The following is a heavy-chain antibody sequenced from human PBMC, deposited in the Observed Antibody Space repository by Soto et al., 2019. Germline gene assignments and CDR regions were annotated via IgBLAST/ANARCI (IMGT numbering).Heavy chain of an antibody. D-gene: IGHD3-22*01. Sequence: GGSLRLSCAASGFTFSSYAMSWVRQAPGKGLEWVSAISGSGGSTYYADSVKGRFTISRDNSKNTLYLQMNSLRAEDTAVYYCAKGARGLAVYYYDSSGYHFDYWGQGTLVTVSS. V-gene: IGHV3-23*01. CDR1: GFTFSSYA. J-gene: IGHJ4*02. CDR2: ISGSGGST. CDR3: AKGARGLAVYYYDSSGYHFDY.